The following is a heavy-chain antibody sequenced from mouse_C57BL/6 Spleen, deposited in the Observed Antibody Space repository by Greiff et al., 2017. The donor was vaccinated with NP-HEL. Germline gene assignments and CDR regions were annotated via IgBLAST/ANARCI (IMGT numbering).Heavy chain of an antibody. CDR2: ISSGGSYT. CDR1: GFTFSSYG. V-gene: IGHV5-6*01. Sequence: EVKLVESGGDLVKPGGSLKLSCAASGFTFSSYGMSWVRQTPDKRLEWVATISSGGSYTYYPDSVKGRFTISRDNAKNTLYLQMSSLKSEDTAMYYCARQRELSYYFDYWGQGTTLTVSS. D-gene: IGHD4-1*01. J-gene: IGHJ2*01. CDR3: ARQRELSYYFDY.